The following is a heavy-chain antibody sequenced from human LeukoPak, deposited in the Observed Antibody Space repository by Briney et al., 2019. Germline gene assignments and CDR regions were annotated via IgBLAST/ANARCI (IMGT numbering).Heavy chain of an antibody. J-gene: IGHJ5*02. Sequence: SETLSLTCTVSGGSIGSYYWSWIRQPPGKGLEWIGYIYTSGSTNYNPSLKCRVTISVDTSKNQFSLKLSSVTAADTAVYYCARHYNWNYVGYWFDPWGQGTLVTVSS. D-gene: IGHD1-7*01. CDR3: ARHYNWNYVGYWFDP. CDR2: IYTSGST. CDR1: GGSIGSYY. V-gene: IGHV4-4*09.